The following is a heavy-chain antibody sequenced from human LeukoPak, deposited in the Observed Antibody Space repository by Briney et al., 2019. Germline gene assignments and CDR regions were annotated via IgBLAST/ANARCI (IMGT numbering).Heavy chain of an antibody. CDR1: GFTFSSYW. CDR3: ASPPAAGGDHDAFDI. J-gene: IGHJ3*02. Sequence: PGGSLRLSCAASGFTFSSYWMHWVRQVPGKGLVWVSRIKSDGSITNYADSVKGRFTISRDNSKNTLYLQMNSLRAEDTAVYYCASPPAAGGDHDAFDIWGQGTMVTVSS. CDR2: IKSDGSIT. V-gene: IGHV3-74*01. D-gene: IGHD2-2*01.